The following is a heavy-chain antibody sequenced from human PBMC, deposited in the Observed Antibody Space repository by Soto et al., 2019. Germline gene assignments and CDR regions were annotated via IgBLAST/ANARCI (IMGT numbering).Heavy chain of an antibody. CDR3: AKFKNHYYYGLDV. V-gene: IGHV4-34*01. CDR2: INQSGST. CDR1: GGSFSGYY. Sequence: PSETLSLTCAVYGGSFSGYYWSWIRQPPGKGLEWIGAINQSGSTNYNPSLRSRVTISVDTSKNHFSLNLTSVTAADTAVYYCAKFKNHYYYGLDVWGQGTTVTVSS. J-gene: IGHJ6*02.